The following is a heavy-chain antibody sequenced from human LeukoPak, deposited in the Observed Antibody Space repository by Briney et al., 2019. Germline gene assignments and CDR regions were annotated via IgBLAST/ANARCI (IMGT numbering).Heavy chain of an antibody. D-gene: IGHD1-26*01. CDR3: ARXXWDLPPGGLYHNYYIDV. J-gene: IGHJ6*03. V-gene: IGHV4-34*01. CDR1: GGSFSGYY. Sequence: SETLSLTCAVYGGSFSGYYWSWIRQPPGKGLEWIGEINHSGSTNYNPSLKSRVTISVDTSKNQFSLRLTSVTAADTAVYYCARXXWDLPPGGLYHNYYIDVWDKGATVTVSS. CDR2: INHSGST.